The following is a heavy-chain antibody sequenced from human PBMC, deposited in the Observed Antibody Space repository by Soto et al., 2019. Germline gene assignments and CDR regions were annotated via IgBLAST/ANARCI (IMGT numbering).Heavy chain of an antibody. D-gene: IGHD6-13*01. CDR1: GFTFSSYG. CDR2: IWYDGSNK. Sequence: GGSLRLSCAASGFTFSSYGMHWVRQAPGKGLEWVAVIWYDGSNKYYADSVKGRFTISRDNSKNTLYLQMNSLRAEDTAVYYCARQLSSSWQYYYYGMDVWGQGTTVTVSS. CDR3: ARQLSSSWQYYYYGMDV. J-gene: IGHJ6*02. V-gene: IGHV3-33*01.